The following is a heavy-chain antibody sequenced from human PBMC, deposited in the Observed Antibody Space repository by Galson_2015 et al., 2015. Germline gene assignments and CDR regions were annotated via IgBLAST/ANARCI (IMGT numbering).Heavy chain of an antibody. CDR2: ISTGSSYI. J-gene: IGHJ4*02. CDR3: ASVPPFDY. CDR1: GFTFSSYG. Sequence: SLRLSCAASGFTFSSYGMNWVRQAPGKGLEWVSSISTGSSYIYYADSVKGRFTISRDNAKNSLYLQMNSLSAEDTAVFYCASVPPFDYWGQGTLVTVSS. V-gene: IGHV3-21*01.